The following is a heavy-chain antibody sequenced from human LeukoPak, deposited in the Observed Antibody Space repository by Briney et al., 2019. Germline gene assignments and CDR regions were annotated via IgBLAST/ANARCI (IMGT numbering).Heavy chain of an antibody. CDR2: INQDGSEK. Sequence: GGSLRLSCAVSGFIYSDYWMMWVRYVPGKGLEWVAQINQDGSEKYYVDSVRGRFTISRDNAKNSLDLQMNTLRVEDTAVYHCVRDATRGGDLDHWGQGTLVTVSS. CDR3: VRDATRGGDLDH. CDR1: GFIYSDYW. J-gene: IGHJ4*02. V-gene: IGHV3-7*01. D-gene: IGHD2-21*01.